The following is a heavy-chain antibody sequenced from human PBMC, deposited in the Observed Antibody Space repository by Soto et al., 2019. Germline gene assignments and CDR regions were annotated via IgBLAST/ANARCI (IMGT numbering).Heavy chain of an antibody. J-gene: IGHJ6*02. CDR3: PRDKDWQQLGGNYYYRVDF. CDR2: IMPIFRTP. D-gene: IGHD3-9*01. Sequence: QVQLEPSGAEVKKPGSSVKVSCKASGGTFSTSAISWVRQAPGQGLEGMGGIMPIFRTPDYAQKCQGRVTIPADESTSTAYRELSGLRSDETAVYYGPRDKDWQQLGGNYYYRVDFWGQGTTVTVSS. V-gene: IGHV1-69*13. CDR1: GGTFSTSA.